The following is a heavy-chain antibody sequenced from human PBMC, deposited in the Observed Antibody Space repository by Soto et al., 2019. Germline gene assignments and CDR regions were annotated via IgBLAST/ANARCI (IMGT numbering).Heavy chain of an antibody. V-gene: IGHV3-33*01. CDR1: GFIFSSYG. CDR3: ARDLSSGQDGFEL. D-gene: IGHD6-19*01. Sequence: QMQLVESGGGVVQPGRSLRLSCAASGFIFSSYGMHWVRQAPGKGLEWVAVTWFDGSNEDYRDSVKGRFTVSRDNSKNTLYLQINCLSDEDTAMYYCARDLSSGQDGFELWGQWTMVIVSS. J-gene: IGHJ3*01. CDR2: TWFDGSNE.